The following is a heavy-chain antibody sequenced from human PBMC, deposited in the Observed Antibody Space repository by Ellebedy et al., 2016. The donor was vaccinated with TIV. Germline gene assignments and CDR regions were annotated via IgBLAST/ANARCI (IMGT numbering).Heavy chain of an antibody. Sequence: SETLSLXXSVSGDSLHTYYWSWVRQPLGKRLEWIGYIFYTGATNYNPSLESRVSISLDTSKSQFSLNLNSVTAADTAVYYCARVGYNWNQGIGKFYYYLAVWGKGTTVTVSS. CDR3: ARVGYNWNQGIGKFYYYLAV. CDR2: IFYTGAT. D-gene: IGHD1-1*01. V-gene: IGHV4-59*01. J-gene: IGHJ6*03. CDR1: GDSLHTYY.